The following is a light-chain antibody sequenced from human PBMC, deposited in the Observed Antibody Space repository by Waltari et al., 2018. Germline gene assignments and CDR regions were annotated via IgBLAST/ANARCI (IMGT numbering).Light chain of an antibody. Sequence: DVVMTQTPFSLSVTPGQPASISCKSSQSLLYSDGKTYLYWYLQTPGQSPHLLIYEVSSRVSGVPDRFSGSGSGTDFTLKISRVEAEDVGVYYCMQAIHLPLTFGGGTKVEIK. CDR1: QSLLYSDGKTY. CDR2: EVS. CDR3: MQAIHLPLT. V-gene: IGKV2-29*02. J-gene: IGKJ4*01.